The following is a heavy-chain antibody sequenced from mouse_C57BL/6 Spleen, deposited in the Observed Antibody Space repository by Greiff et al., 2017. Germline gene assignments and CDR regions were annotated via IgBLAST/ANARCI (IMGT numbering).Heavy chain of an antibody. Sequence: VQLVESGAELARPGASVKLSCKASGYTFTSYGISWVKQRTGQGLEWIGEIYPRSGNTYYNEKFKGKATLTADKSSSTAYMELRGLTAADSAVFCGARRAGDYWGQGTLVTVSA. J-gene: IGHJ3*01. CDR1: GYTFTSYG. V-gene: IGHV1-81*01. D-gene: IGHD2-13*01. CDR3: ARRAGDY. CDR2: IYPRSGNT.